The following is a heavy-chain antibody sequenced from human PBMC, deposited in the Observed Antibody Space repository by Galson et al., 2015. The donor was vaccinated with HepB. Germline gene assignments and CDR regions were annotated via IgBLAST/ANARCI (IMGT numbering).Heavy chain of an antibody. Sequence: SLRLSCAGSGFSFSKYVMSWVRQAPGKGLEWVAAISVSGISTNYADSEKGRLRISRDNTNNTVYLQMDNLRVDDSAVYYCAKGDSSLWSGPPDYWGQGSLVTVSS. D-gene: IGHD3-3*01. CDR3: AKGDSSLWSGPPDY. J-gene: IGHJ4*02. V-gene: IGHV3-23*01. CDR2: ISVSGIST. CDR1: GFSFSKYV.